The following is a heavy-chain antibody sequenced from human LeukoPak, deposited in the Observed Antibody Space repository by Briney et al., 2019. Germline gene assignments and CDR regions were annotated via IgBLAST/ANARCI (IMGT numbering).Heavy chain of an antibody. CDR3: ARNSGSYYYYYGMDV. CDR2: IIPIFGTP. D-gene: IGHD1-26*01. V-gene: IGHV1-69*01. Sequence: IIPIFGTPNYAQKFQGRVTITADESTSTAYMELSSLRSEDTAVYYCARNSGSYYYYYGMDVWGQGTTVTVSS. J-gene: IGHJ6*02.